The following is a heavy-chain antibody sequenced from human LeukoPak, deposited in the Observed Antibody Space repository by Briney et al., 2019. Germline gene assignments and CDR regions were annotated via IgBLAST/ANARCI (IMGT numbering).Heavy chain of an antibody. CDR2: IYSGGST. J-gene: IGHJ6*03. CDR3: ARAVVRADYYYYYMDV. CDR1: GFTVSSNY. Sequence: GGSLRLSCAASGFTVSSNYMSWVRQAPGKGLEWVSVIYSGGSTYYADSVTGRFTISRDNSKNTLYLQMNSPRAEDTAVYYCARAVVRADYYYYYMDVWGKGTTVTVSS. V-gene: IGHV3-53*01. D-gene: IGHD2-15*01.